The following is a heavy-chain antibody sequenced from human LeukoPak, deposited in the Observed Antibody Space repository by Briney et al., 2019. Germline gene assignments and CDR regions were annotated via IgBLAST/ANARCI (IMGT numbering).Heavy chain of an antibody. Sequence: PGGSLSLSCAASGFTFSSYWMSWVRQAPGKGLEWVANIKQDGSEKYYVDSVKGRFTISRDNAKNSLYLQMNSLRAEDTAVYYCARDSPAYGDAGDWFDPWGQGTLVTVSS. CDR1: GFTFSSYW. CDR3: ARDSPAYGDAGDWFDP. D-gene: IGHD4-17*01. CDR2: IKQDGSEK. V-gene: IGHV3-7*01. J-gene: IGHJ5*02.